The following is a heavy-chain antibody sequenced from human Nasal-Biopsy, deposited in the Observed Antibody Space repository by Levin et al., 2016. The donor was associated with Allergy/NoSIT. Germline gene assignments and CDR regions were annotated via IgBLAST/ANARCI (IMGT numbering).Heavy chain of an antibody. Sequence: GESLKISCAASGFTFSSYSMNWVRQAPGKGLEWVSSISSSSAYIHYADSVKGRFTVSRDNAENSLYLQMNSLRAEDTAVYYCARRWAFGYGVGGNYYYYVMDVWGQGTTVTVSS. CDR1: GFTFSSYS. J-gene: IGHJ6*02. CDR3: ARRWAFGYGVGGNYYYYVMDV. D-gene: IGHD4/OR15-4a*01. CDR2: ISSSSAYI. V-gene: IGHV3-21*01.